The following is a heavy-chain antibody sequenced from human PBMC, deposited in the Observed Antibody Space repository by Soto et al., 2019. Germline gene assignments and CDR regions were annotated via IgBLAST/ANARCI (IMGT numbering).Heavy chain of an antibody. CDR1: GGSISSGGYS. V-gene: IGHV4-30-2*01. D-gene: IGHD6-19*01. CDR3: FRAGGFGPVPVSY. Sequence: PSETLSLTCAVSGGSISSGGYSWSWIRQPPGKGLEWIGYIYHSGSTYYNPSLKSRVTISVDRSKNQFSLKLSSVTAADTAVYYFFRAGGFGPVPVSYWGQGTLVTVSS. J-gene: IGHJ1*01. CDR2: IYHSGST.